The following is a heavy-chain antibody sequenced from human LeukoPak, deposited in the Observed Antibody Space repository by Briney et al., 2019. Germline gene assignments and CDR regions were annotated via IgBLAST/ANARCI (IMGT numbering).Heavy chain of an antibody. D-gene: IGHD2-2*01. V-gene: IGHV3-21*01. Sequence: GGSLRLSCAASGFTFSSYGMSWVRQAPGKGLEWVSSISSSSSYIYYADSVKGRFTISRDNAKNSLYLQMNSLRAEDTAVYYCARDPTVVVPAAMRTYMDVWGKGTTVTISS. CDR3: ARDPTVVVPAAMRTYMDV. J-gene: IGHJ6*04. CDR1: GFTFSSYG. CDR2: ISSSSSYI.